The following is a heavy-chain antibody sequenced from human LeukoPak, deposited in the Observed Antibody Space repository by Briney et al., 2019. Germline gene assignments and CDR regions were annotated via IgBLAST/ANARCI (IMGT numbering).Heavy chain of an antibody. Sequence: GGSLRLSCAASGFTFSSYSMNWVRQAPGKGLEWVSSISSSSSYIHYADSVKGRFTISRDNAKNSLYLQMNSLRAEGTAVYYCARDGGVVVPAAGFDPWGQGTLVTVSS. V-gene: IGHV3-21*01. CDR2: ISSSSSYI. CDR1: GFTFSSYS. J-gene: IGHJ5*02. CDR3: ARDGGVVVPAAGFDP. D-gene: IGHD2-2*01.